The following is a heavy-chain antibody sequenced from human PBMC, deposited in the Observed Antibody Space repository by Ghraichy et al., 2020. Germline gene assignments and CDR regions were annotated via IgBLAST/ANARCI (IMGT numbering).Heavy chain of an antibody. Sequence: LSLTCAASGFTFRDYYMNWIRQAPGKGLEWLSYIDFSGSTISYADSVNGRFTVSRDNTKNSLFLQMNSLRAEDTAVYYCARDGQCLNGVCYTDLDYWGQGTLVTVSS. CDR3: ARDGQCLNGVCYTDLDY. CDR2: IDFSGSTI. J-gene: IGHJ4*02. D-gene: IGHD2-8*01. V-gene: IGHV3-11*01. CDR1: GFTFRDYY.